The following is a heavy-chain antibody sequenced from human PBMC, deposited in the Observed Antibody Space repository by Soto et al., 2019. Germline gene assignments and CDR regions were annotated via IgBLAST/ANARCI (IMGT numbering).Heavy chain of an antibody. CDR3: ARDRQFAL. Sequence: QVQLVQSGPEVKKPGASVKVSCRASGYNFTNYGISWVRQAPGQGLEWMGWINAYNGNTNYAQNLQSRVTMTTDTPTSTAYMELMSLRSDDTAMYYCARDRQFALWGQGTLVTVSS. CDR2: INAYNGNT. CDR1: GYNFTNYG. V-gene: IGHV1-18*01. J-gene: IGHJ4*02.